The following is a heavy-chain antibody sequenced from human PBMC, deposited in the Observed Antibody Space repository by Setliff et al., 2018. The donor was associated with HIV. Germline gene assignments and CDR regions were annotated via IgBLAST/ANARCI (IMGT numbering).Heavy chain of an antibody. D-gene: IGHD3-22*01. J-gene: IGHJ4*02. CDR2: IKDRTDNYAT. V-gene: IGHV3-73*01. Sequence: PGGSLRLSCAASGFTFSGSPIHWVRQASGKGLEWLGRIKDRTDNYATAYAASVKGRFTIFRDDSANTAYLQINGLEIEDTAVYYCTRPQYIYENGGSDYWGQGTLVTVSS. CDR3: TRPQYIYENGGSDY. CDR1: GFTFSGSP.